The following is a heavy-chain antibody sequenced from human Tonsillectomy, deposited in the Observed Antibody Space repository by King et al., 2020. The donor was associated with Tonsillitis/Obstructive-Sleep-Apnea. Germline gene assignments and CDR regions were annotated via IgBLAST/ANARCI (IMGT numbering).Heavy chain of an antibody. Sequence: QLVQSGAEVKKPGASVKVSCKASGYTFTSHYMHWVRQAPGQGLEWMGIINPSGGSTSYAQKFQGRVTMTRDTSTSTVYMELSSLRSEDTAVYYCAREGIYCSSTSCYENRAFDIWGQGTMVTVSS. CDR2: INPSGGST. J-gene: IGHJ3*02. CDR3: AREGIYCSSTSCYENRAFDI. D-gene: IGHD2-2*01. CDR1: GYTFTSHY. V-gene: IGHV1-46*01.